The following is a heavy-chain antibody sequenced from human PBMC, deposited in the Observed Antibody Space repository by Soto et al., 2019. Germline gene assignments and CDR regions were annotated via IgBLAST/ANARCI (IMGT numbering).Heavy chain of an antibody. J-gene: IGHJ6*02. V-gene: IGHV1-69*13. CDR2: IIPIFGST. D-gene: IGHD2-2*01. Sequence: SVKVSCKASGGTFSSYAITWVRQAPGQGLEWMGGIIPIFGSTNYAQKFQGRVTITADESTSTAYMELSSLRSEDTAVYYCARDSGYCSSTSCPAGPHYYYYYGMDFWGQGTTVTVSS. CDR1: GGTFSSYA. CDR3: ARDSGYCSSTSCPAGPHYYYYYGMDF.